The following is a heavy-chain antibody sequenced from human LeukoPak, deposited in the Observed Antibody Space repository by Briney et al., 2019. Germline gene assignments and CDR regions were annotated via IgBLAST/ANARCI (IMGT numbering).Heavy chain of an antibody. CDR2: ISSTSRSI. V-gene: IGHV3-48*01. CDR3: ARLPYYYYMDV. J-gene: IGHJ6*03. CDR1: GFPFSNYS. Sequence: GGSLRLSCVVSGFPFSNYSMNWVRQAPGKGLEWVSYISSTSRSIDYIDSVKGRFSISRDNAKNSLHLQMNSLRPEDTAVYYCARLPYYYYMDVWGKGTTVTISS.